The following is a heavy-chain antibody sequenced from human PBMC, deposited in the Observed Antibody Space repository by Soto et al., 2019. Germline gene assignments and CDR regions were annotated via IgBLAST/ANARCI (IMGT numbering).Heavy chain of an antibody. V-gene: IGHV1-69*13. CDR1: GGTFSSYA. CDR2: IIPIFGTA. CDR3: ARDRGFYVDTAMIMDV. Sequence: SVKVSCKASGGTFSSYAISWVRQAPGQGLEWMGGIIPIFGTANYAQKFQGRVTITADEFTSTAYMELSSLRSGDTAVYYCARDRGFYVDTAMIMDVWGQGTTVTVS. D-gene: IGHD5-18*01. J-gene: IGHJ6*02.